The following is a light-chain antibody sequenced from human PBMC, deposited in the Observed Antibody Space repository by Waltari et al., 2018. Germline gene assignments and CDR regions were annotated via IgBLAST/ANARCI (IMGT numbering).Light chain of an antibody. J-gene: IGLJ3*02. CDR3: MFWPSNVWV. CDR1: SDINVGDFI. CDR2: YNSDSEK. Sequence: QPVLTQPPSSSASPGESASLTCTLPSDINVGDFIIYWYQQKPGRPPRFLLYYNSDSEKAQGSGVPSRFSGSKDASANAGILLIAGLQSEDEADYYCMFWPSNVWVFGGGTKLTVL. V-gene: IGLV5-37*01.